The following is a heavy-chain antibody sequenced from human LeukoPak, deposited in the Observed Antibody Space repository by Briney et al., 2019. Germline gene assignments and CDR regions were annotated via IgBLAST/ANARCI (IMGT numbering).Heavy chain of an antibody. CDR3: ARDWGPNWFDP. CDR1: GITFSSYW. J-gene: IGHJ5*02. CDR2: INTDGSST. V-gene: IGHV3-74*01. Sequence: RGSLRLSCEASGITFSSYWMHWVRQAPGKGLVWVSRINTDGSSTSYADSVKGRFTISRDNAKNTLYLQMNSLRAEDTAVYYCARDWGPNWFDPWGQGTLVTVSS. D-gene: IGHD7-27*01.